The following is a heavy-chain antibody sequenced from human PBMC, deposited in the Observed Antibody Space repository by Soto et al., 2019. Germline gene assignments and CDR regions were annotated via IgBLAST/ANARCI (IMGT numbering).Heavy chain of an antibody. D-gene: IGHD2-8*01. CDR2: MYYSGTT. Sequence: PSGPLSLTCTVSGGSISSRSYFWGWIRQPPGKGLEWIGSMYYSGTTYYNPSLKSRVTISVDTSKNQFSLKLSSVTAADTAVYYCARGGIRVYNWFDPWGQGTLVTVS. CDR1: GGSISSRSYF. V-gene: IGHV4-39*07. CDR3: ARGGIRVYNWFDP. J-gene: IGHJ5*02.